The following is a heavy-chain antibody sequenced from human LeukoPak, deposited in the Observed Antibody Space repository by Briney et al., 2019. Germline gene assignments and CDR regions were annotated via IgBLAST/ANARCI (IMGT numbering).Heavy chain of an antibody. V-gene: IGHV3-7*01. J-gene: IGHJ4*02. CDR3: ASPGSAGGRWDFDY. CDR1: GFTFSTYW. CDR2: IKQDGSEK. D-gene: IGHD4-23*01. Sequence: GGSLRLSCAASGFTFSTYWMSWVSQAPGKGLEWVANIKQDGSEKYYVDSVKGRFTISRDNAKNSLYLQMNSLRAEDTAVYYCASPGSAGGRWDFDYWGQGTLVTVSS.